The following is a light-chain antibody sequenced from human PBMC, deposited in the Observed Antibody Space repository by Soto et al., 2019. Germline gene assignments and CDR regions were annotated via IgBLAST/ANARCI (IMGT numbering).Light chain of an antibody. CDR1: SSDVGGYNY. J-gene: IGLJ2*01. CDR3: CSYAGSYTVI. Sequence: QSALTQPRSVSGSPGQSVTISCTGTSSDVGGYNYVSWYQQHPGKAPKLMIYDVSERPSGVPDRFSGSKSGNTASLTISGLQAGDEADYYCCSYAGSYTVIFGGGTKLTVL. V-gene: IGLV2-11*01. CDR2: DVS.